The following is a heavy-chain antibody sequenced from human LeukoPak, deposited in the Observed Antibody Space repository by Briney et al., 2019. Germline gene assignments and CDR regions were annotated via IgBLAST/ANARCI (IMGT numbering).Heavy chain of an antibody. Sequence: GASVKVSCKASGGTFSSYAISWVRQAPGQGLEWMGGIIPIFGTANYAQKFQGRVTITADESTSTAYMELSSLRSEDTAVYYCARADVDIVADKNRMNWFDPWGQGTLVTVSS. V-gene: IGHV1-69*13. J-gene: IGHJ5*02. D-gene: IGHD5-12*01. CDR3: ARADVDIVADKNRMNWFDP. CDR1: GGTFSSYA. CDR2: IIPIFGTA.